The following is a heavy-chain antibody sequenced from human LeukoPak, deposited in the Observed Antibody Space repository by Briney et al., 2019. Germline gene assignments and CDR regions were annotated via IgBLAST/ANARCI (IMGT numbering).Heavy chain of an antibody. V-gene: IGHV1-69*06. CDR2: IIPIFGTA. D-gene: IGHD3-9*01. J-gene: IGHJ4*02. CDR3: ARMGILTGYSIDY. CDR1: GGTFSSYA. Sequence: GSSVKVSCKASGGTFSSYAISWVRQAPGQGLEWMGGIIPIFGTANYAQKFQGRVTITADKSTSTAYMELNSLRSEDTAVYYCARMGILTGYSIDYWGQGTLVTVSS.